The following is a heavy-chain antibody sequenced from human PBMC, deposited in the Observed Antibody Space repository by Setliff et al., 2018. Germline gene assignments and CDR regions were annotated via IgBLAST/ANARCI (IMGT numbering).Heavy chain of an antibody. J-gene: IGHJ3*02. D-gene: IGHD3-22*01. CDR2: TSNTGITT. CDR1: VFTFSDYY. Sequence: GSMRLSRAASVFTFSDYYMTWIRQAPGKGLECISYTSNTGITTYYADSVKGRFTISRDNAKKSLYLQMNSLRAEDTATYYCVRVSKDYDSNGLYGFDIWGQGTMVTVSS. CDR3: VRVSKDYDSNGLYGFDI. V-gene: IGHV3-11*04.